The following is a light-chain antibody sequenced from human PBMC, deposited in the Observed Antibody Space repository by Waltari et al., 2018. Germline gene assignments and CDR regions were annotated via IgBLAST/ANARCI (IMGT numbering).Light chain of an antibody. CDR1: NIGSKS. V-gene: IGLV3-21*04. CDR3: LVWHSTIDHQGV. CDR2: YDS. Sequence: SYVVTQSPSVSVAPGETARSTCGGDNIGSKSGQWYQQRPGQAPVLVISYDSDRPSGIPERFSGSNSGNTATLTISWVEAEDEADYYCLVWHSTIDHQGVFGGGTKLTVL. J-gene: IGLJ2*01.